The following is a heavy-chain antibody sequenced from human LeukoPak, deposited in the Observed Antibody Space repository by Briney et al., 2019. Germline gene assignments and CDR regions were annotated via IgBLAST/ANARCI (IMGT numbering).Heavy chain of an antibody. V-gene: IGHV3-48*01. CDR1: GFSFSSYS. CDR2: ISGDGNAK. J-gene: IGHJ4*02. D-gene: IGHD2/OR15-2a*01. CDR3: ARDYVYAFDY. Sequence: PGGSLRLSCAASGFSFSSYSINWVRQAPGKGLEWVSYISGDGNAKHCTDSVKGRFTISRDNAKNALYLQMNSLRVEDTAVYFCARDYVYAFDYWGQGTLVTVSS.